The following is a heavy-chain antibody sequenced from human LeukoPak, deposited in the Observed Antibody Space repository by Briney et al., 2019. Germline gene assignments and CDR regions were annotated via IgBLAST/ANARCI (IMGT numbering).Heavy chain of an antibody. CDR3: IKDMGFDLLKDAFHI. CDR2: ISWDSGNQ. V-gene: IGHV3-9*01. J-gene: IGHJ3*02. CDR1: GFSLDDYA. Sequence: PGGSLRLSCLGSGFSLDDYAMHWVRQPPGKGLEWVSSISWDSGNQAYADSVKGRFTISRDNAKNSLFLQMNSLRPEDKAFYYCIKDMGFDLLKDAFHIWGQGTLVTVSS. D-gene: IGHD3-9*01.